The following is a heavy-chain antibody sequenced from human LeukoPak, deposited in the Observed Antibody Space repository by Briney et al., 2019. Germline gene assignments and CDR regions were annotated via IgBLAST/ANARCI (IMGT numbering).Heavy chain of an antibody. J-gene: IGHJ5*02. CDR2: ISVYNGNT. CDR3: TLQRISFLNYFDP. D-gene: IGHD2/OR15-2a*01. CDR1: GYIFTSYG. Sequence: ASVKVSCKASGYIFTSYGISWVRQAPGQGLEWMGWISVYNGNTNYAQKLQGRVTMTTDTSTSTAYMELRSLRSDDTAVYYCTLQRISFLNYFDPWGQGTLVTVSS. V-gene: IGHV1-18*01.